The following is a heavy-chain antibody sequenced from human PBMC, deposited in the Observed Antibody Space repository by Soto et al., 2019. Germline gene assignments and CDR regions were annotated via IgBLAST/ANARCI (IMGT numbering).Heavy chain of an antibody. D-gene: IGHD2-2*01. V-gene: IGHV1-69*01. J-gene: IGHJ6*02. Sequence: QVQLVQSGAEVKKPGSSVKVSCKASGGTFGTYAISWVRQAPGQRLEWMGGIIPIPGTANYAQKFQGRVTIAADESTSTAYMELSSLRSEDTAVYYCARSHGSSTSLEIYYYYYYGMDVWGQGTTVTVSS. CDR1: GGTFGTYA. CDR3: ARSHGSSTSLEIYYYYYYGMDV. CDR2: IIPIPGTA.